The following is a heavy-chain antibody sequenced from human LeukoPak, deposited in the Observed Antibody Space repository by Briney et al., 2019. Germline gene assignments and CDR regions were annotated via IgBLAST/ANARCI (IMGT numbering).Heavy chain of an antibody. V-gene: IGHV3-21*01. J-gene: IGHJ3*02. D-gene: IGHD3-22*01. CDR1: GFTFSSYR. CDR3: ASSPDYYDSSGPTINAFDI. CDR2: ISSSSSYI. Sequence: PGGSLRLSCAASGFTFSSYRMNWVRQAPGKGLEWVSSISSSSSYIYYADSVKGRFTISRDNAKNSLYLQMNRLRAEDTAVYYCASSPDYYDSSGPTINAFDIWGQGTMVTVSS.